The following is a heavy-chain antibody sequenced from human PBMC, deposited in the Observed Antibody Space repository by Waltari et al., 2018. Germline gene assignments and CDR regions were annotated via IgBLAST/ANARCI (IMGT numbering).Heavy chain of an antibody. CDR3: ASPGPTTVTTYAFDI. J-gene: IGHJ3*02. Sequence: EVQLVESGGGLVQPGGSLRLSCAASGFTFSSYWMSWVRQAPGKGLEWVANIKQDGSEKYYVDSVKGRFTISGDNAKNSLYLQMNSLRAEDTAVYYCASPGPTTVTTYAFDIWGQGTMVTVSS. CDR2: IKQDGSEK. V-gene: IGHV3-7*01. CDR1: GFTFSSYW. D-gene: IGHD4-17*01.